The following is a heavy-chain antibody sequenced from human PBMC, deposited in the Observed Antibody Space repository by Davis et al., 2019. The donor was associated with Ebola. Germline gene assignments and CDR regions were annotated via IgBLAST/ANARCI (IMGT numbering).Heavy chain of an antibody. V-gene: IGHV3-11*04. Sequence: GESLKISCAASGFSFNDYYMTWIRQAPGKGLEWISYISSSGSNIYYADSVKGRFTISRDNAKNSLFLQMNSLRAEDTAAYYCARDFGRGADFRGQGTVVTVSS. CDR3: ARDFGRGADF. CDR2: ISSSGSNI. J-gene: IGHJ4*02. CDR1: GFSFNDYY. D-gene: IGHD2/OR15-2a*01.